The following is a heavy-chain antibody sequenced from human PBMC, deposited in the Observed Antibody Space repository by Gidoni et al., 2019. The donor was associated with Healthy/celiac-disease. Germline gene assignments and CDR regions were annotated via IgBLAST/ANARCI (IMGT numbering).Heavy chain of an antibody. V-gene: IGHV1-18*01. CDR1: GYTFTSYG. J-gene: IGHJ4*02. Sequence: QVQLVQSGAEVKKPGASVTVSCKASGYTFTSYGISWVRQAPGQGLEWMGWISAYNGNTNYAQKLQGRVTMTTDTSTSTAYMELRSLRSDDTAVYYCARDPRGSIAVVHSYYFDYWGQGTLVTVSS. D-gene: IGHD6-19*01. CDR3: ARDPRGSIAVVHSYYFDY. CDR2: ISAYNGNT.